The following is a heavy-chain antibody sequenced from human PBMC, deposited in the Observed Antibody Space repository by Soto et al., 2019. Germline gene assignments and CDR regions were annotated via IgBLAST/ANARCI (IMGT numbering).Heavy chain of an antibody. Sequence: NLLESGGGLVKPGGSLRLSCEGSGFLFSHYYMSWIRQGPEQRLELVAYISSNSTAFYYADSVKGRFTVSKDDAKKSVFLQMTSVTSDDTATYYCATGDWSRTNNFDTWGQGTQVIVSA. V-gene: IGHV3-11*01. CDR3: ATGDWSRTNNFDT. D-gene: IGHD2-2*01. CDR2: ISSNSTAF. CDR1: GFLFSHYY. J-gene: IGHJ5*02.